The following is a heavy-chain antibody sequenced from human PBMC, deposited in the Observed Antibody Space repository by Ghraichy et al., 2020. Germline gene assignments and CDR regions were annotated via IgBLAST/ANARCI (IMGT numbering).Heavy chain of an antibody. CDR2: IRSKAYGGTT. J-gene: IGHJ5*02. Sequence: GGSLRLSCTASGFTFGDYAMSWFRQAPGKGLEWVGFIRSKAYGGTTEYAASVKGRFTISRDDSKSIAYLQMNSLKTEDTAVYYCTRDRVVVTASYWFDPWGQGTLVTVSS. CDR1: GFTFGDYA. V-gene: IGHV3-49*03. D-gene: IGHD2-21*02. CDR3: TRDRVVVTASYWFDP.